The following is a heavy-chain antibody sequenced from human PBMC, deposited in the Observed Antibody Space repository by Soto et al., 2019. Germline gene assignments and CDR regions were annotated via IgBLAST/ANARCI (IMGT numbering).Heavy chain of an antibody. D-gene: IGHD4-17*01. V-gene: IGHV4-31*03. CDR3: ASKNYGGNSLNV. CDR1: GGSISGGGYY. Sequence: PSETLSLTCSVSGGSISGGGYYWSWIRQLPGKGLEWIGYIYYSGSTYYNPSLKSRVTISVDTSKNQFSLKLSSVTAADTAVYYCASKNYGGNSLNVWGQGTTVTVSS. CDR2: IYYSGST. J-gene: IGHJ6*02.